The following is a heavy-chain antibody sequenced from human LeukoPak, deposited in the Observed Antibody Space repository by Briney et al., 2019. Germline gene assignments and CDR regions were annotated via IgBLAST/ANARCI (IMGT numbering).Heavy chain of an antibody. CDR2: ISWNSGSI. CDR3: AKDLTSDYYYYYMDV. Sequence: PGGSLRLPCAASGFTFDVYAMHWVRQAPGKGLEWVSGISWNSGSIGYADSVKGRFTISRDNAKNSLYLQMNSLRAEDMALYYCAKDLTSDYYYYYMDVWGKGTTVTVSS. CDR1: GFTFDVYA. J-gene: IGHJ6*03. V-gene: IGHV3-9*03.